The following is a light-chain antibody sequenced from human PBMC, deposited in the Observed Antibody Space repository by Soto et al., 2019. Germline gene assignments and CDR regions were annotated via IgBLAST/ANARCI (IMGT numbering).Light chain of an antibody. J-gene: IGKJ4*01. V-gene: IGKV3-20*01. CDR3: KQYITAPMT. CDR1: QSISNNF. CDR2: GAF. Sequence: EIVLTQSPGTLSLSPGEGATISCRASQSISNNFLAWYQHKPGQAPRLLMHGAFNRASGMPDKFSGSAPGTDFTITISRLEPEVFTVYYCKQYITAPMTFGVGTKVEIK.